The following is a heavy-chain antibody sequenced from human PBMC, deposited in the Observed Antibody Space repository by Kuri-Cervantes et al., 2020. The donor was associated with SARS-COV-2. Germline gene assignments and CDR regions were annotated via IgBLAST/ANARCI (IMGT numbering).Heavy chain of an antibody. CDR3: ARNGEIISSSSYFDY. D-gene: IGHD6-6*01. V-gene: IGHV4-39*07. J-gene: IGHJ4*02. CDR2: IYYSGTT. CDR1: GDSISSGSYY. Sequence: SETLSLTCTVSGDSISSGSYYWGWICQPPGKGLEWIGTIYYSGTTYYKPSLKSRVTISVDTSKNQFSLKLYSVTAADTAIYYCARNGEIISSSSYFDYWGRGTLVTVSS.